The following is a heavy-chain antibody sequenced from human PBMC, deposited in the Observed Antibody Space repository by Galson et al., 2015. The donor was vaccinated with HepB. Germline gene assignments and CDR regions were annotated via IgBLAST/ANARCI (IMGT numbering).Heavy chain of an antibody. Sequence: SVKVSCKASGGTFSSYAISWVRQAPGQGLEWMGGIIPIFGTANYAQKFQGRVTITADKSTSTAYMELSSLRSEDTAVYYCASLLSTRGVVESYYYYYMDVWGKGTTVTVSS. CDR3: ASLLSTRGVVESYYYYYMDV. J-gene: IGHJ6*03. CDR1: GGTFSSYA. CDR2: IIPIFGTA. D-gene: IGHD3-3*02. V-gene: IGHV1-69*06.